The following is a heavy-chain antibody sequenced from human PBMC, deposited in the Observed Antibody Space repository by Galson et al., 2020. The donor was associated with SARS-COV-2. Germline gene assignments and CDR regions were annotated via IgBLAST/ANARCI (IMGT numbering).Heavy chain of an antibody. CDR2: INPNSGGT. J-gene: IGHJ4*02. CDR1: GYTFTGYY. Sequence: ASVKVSCKASGYTFTGYYMHWVRQAPGQGLEWMGWINPNSGGTNYAQKFQGRVTMTRDTSISTAYMELSRLRSDDTAVYYCARAARASAADVLLWFGELLIPYFDYWGQGTLITVSS. CDR3: ARAARASAADVLLWFGELLIPYFDY. D-gene: IGHD3-10*01. V-gene: IGHV1-2*02.